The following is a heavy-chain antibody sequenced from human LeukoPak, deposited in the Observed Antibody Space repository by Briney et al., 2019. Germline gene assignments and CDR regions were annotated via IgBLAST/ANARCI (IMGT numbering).Heavy chain of an antibody. CDR3: AKTSGSSWYNYYYGMDV. V-gene: IGHV3-30*18. D-gene: IGHD6-13*01. CDR2: ISYDGSNK. CDR1: GFTFSSYG. J-gene: IGHJ6*02. Sequence: GGSLRLSCAASGFTFSSYGMHWVRQAPGKGLDWVAVISYDGSNKYYADSVKGRFTISRDNSKNTLYLQMNSLRAEDTAVYYCAKTSGSSWYNYYYGMDVWGQGTTVIVSS.